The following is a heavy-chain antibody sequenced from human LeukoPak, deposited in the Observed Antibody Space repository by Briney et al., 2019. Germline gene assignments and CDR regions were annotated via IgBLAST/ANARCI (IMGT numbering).Heavy chain of an antibody. J-gene: IGHJ4*02. D-gene: IGHD3-10*01. Sequence: ASVKVSCEASGYTFTSYGISWVRQAPGQGLEWMEWISAYNGNTNYAQKLQGRVTMTTDTSTSTAYMELRSLRSDDTAVYYCARESITMVRGVIRFDYWGQGTLVTVSS. CDR1: GYTFTSYG. CDR3: ARESITMVRGVIRFDY. V-gene: IGHV1-18*01. CDR2: ISAYNGNT.